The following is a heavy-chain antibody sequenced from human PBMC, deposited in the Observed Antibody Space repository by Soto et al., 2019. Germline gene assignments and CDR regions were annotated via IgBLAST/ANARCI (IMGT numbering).Heavy chain of an antibody. Sequence: GESLKISCKGSGYSFTSYWIGWVRQMPGKGLEWMGIIYPGDSDTRYSPSFQGQVTISADKSIRTAYLQWSSLKASDTAMYYCATPIETYYDVWSGYRTWGQGSLVTVSS. D-gene: IGHD3-3*01. CDR2: IYPGDSDT. CDR1: GYSFTSYW. V-gene: IGHV5-51*01. J-gene: IGHJ5*02. CDR3: ATPIETYYDVWSGYRT.